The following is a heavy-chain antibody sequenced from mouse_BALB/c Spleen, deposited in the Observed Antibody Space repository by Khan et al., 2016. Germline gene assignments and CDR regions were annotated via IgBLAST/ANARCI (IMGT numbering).Heavy chain of an antibody. CDR2: ISSGSSTI. CDR3: TRMEARDSYAMSC. CDR1: GFTFSSFG. J-gene: IGHJ4*01. V-gene: IGHV5-17*02. Sequence: EVELVESGGGLVQPGGSRKLSCAASGFTFSSFGMHWVRQAPEKGLEWVAYISSGSSTIYYADTVKGRFTISRDNPKNTLFLQMTSLRSEDSAMFECTRMEARDSYAMSCGGQGTSVAVSS.